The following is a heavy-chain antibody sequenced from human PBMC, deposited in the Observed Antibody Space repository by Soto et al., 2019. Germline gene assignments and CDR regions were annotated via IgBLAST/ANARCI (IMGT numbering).Heavy chain of an antibody. CDR2: ISNDGSNK. CDR1: GFSFSTYG. Sequence: QVQMVESGGGVVQPGRSLRLSCAASGFSFSTYGMHWVRQAPGKGLEWMAVISNDGSNKYYADSVKGRFTISRDNSKDTLFLQMNSLRGEDTAVYYCAKVVRADSTSSNCDYYSGMDVWGQGTTVTVSS. V-gene: IGHV3-30*18. J-gene: IGHJ6*02. D-gene: IGHD6-6*01. CDR3: AKVVRADSTSSNCDYYSGMDV.